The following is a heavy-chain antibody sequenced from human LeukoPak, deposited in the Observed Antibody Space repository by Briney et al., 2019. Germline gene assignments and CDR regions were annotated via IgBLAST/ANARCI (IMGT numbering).Heavy chain of an antibody. Sequence: GGSLRLSCAASGFTVSSNYMSWVRQAPGKGLEWVSVIYSGGSTYYADSVKGRFTISRDNAKNSLYLQMNSLRAEDTAVYYCARAGYYYDSSGYYYFYFDYWGQGTLVTVSS. CDR3: ARAGYYYDSSGYYYFYFDY. J-gene: IGHJ4*02. D-gene: IGHD3-22*01. V-gene: IGHV3-53*01. CDR2: IYSGGST. CDR1: GFTVSSNY.